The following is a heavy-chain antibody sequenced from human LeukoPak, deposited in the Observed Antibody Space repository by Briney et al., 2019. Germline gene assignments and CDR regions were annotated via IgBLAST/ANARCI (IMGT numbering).Heavy chain of an antibody. D-gene: IGHD2-15*01. CDR1: GFAFTSYS. J-gene: IGHJ2*01. CDR3: ARDRAAPTWYFDL. CDR2: ISTTTTTI. Sequence: GGSLRLSCTASGFAFTSYSMNWVRQAPGKGLEWISYISTTTTTIYYADSVKGRFIISRDDARNSLYLQMNSMRAEDTAVYYCARDRAAPTWYFDLWGRGTLVTVSS. V-gene: IGHV3-48*01.